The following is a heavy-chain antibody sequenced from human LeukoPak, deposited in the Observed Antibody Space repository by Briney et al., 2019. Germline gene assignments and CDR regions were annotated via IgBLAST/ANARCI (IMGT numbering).Heavy chain of an antibody. CDR3: ANLRGIAAAGGENNWFDP. D-gene: IGHD6-13*01. CDR1: GFTFSSYG. CDR2: IRYDGSNK. Sequence: GGSLRLSCAASGFTFSSYGMHWVRQAPGKGLDWVAFIRYDGSNKYYADSVKGRFTISRDNSKNTLYLQMNSLRAEDTAVYYCANLRGIAAAGGENNWFDPWGQGTLVTVSS. V-gene: IGHV3-30*02. J-gene: IGHJ5*02.